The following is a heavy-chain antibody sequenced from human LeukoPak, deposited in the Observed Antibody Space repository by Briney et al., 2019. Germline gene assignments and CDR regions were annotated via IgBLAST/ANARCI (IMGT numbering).Heavy chain of an antibody. CDR3: ARGGVFYFDY. D-gene: IGHD3-10*01. CDR2: IYYSGST. V-gene: IGHV4-59*12. J-gene: IGHJ4*02. Sequence: SETLSLTCTVSGGSISSYYWSWIRQPPGKGLEWIGYIYYSGSTNYNPSLKSRVTMSVDTSKNQFSLRLNSVTAADTAVYYCARGGVFYFDYWGQGTLVTVSS. CDR1: GGSISSYY.